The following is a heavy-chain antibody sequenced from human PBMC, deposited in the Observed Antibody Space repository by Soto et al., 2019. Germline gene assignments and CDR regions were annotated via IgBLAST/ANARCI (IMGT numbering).Heavy chain of an antibody. Sequence: GGSLRLSCAASGFSFSTYGMHWVRQAPGKGLEWVAFIWFDGTNKNYADSVKGRFTISRDNSKNTLYLQMNSLRIEDTSMYYCARDKGITVAGTGDYWGQGTLVTVSS. CDR3: ARDKGITVAGTGDY. J-gene: IGHJ4*02. CDR2: IWFDGTNK. D-gene: IGHD6-19*01. CDR1: GFSFSTYG. V-gene: IGHV3-33*01.